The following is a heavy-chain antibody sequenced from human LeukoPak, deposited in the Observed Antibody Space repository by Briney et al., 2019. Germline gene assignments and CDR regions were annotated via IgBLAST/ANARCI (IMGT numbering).Heavy chain of an antibody. J-gene: IGHJ4*02. Sequence: GGSLRLSCAASGLTFSSHWMHWVRQAPGKGLEWVSGINWKSDKIGYADSVKGRFTISRDSSKNSLYLQMNSLRVEDTALYYCAKDRYCTSSSCPIDYWGQGTMVTVSS. CDR3: AKDRYCTSSSCPIDY. CDR1: GLTFSSHW. CDR2: INWKSDKI. V-gene: IGHV3-9*01. D-gene: IGHD2-2*01.